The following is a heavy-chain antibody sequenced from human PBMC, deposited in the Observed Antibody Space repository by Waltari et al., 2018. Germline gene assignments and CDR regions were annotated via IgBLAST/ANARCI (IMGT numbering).Heavy chain of an antibody. Sequence: QVQLQESGPGLVKPSQTLSLTCTVSGGSISSGSYYWSWIRQPAGKGLEWIGRIYTSGGTNYHPSLKRRVTISVDTSKNQFSLKLSSVTAADTAVYYCARDYSNYYYYYGMDVWGQGTTVTVSS. CDR1: GGSISSGSYY. J-gene: IGHJ6*02. CDR2: IYTSGGT. V-gene: IGHV4-61*02. CDR3: ARDYSNYYYYYGMDV. D-gene: IGHD4-4*01.